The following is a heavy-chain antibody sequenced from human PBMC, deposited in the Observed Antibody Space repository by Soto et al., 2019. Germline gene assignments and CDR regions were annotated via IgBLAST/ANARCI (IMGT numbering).Heavy chain of an antibody. D-gene: IGHD2-2*02. J-gene: IGHJ4*02. Sequence: SETLSLTCAVSGGSISSSNWWCWVRQPPGKGLEWCGETYHSGSTNYNTSLKSRVTISVDKSKNQFSLKLSSVTAADTAVYHGASHCSTTSFYTDYWGQGTLVTVSS. CDR1: GGSISSSNW. V-gene: IGHV4-4*02. CDR3: ASHCSTTSFYTDY. CDR2: TYHSGST.